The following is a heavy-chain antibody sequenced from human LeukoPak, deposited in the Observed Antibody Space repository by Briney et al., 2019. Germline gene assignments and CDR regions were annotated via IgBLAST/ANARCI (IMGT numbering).Heavy chain of an antibody. J-gene: IGHJ1*01. D-gene: IGHD6-19*01. CDR2: INHSGST. Sequence: SETLSLTCAVYGGSFSGYYWSWIRQPPGKGLEWIGEINHSGSTNYNPSLKSRVTISVDTSKNQFSLKLSSVTAADTAVYYCARQSSGWYAQYFQHWGQGTLVTVSS. V-gene: IGHV4-34*01. CDR1: GGSFSGYY. CDR3: ARQSSGWYAQYFQH.